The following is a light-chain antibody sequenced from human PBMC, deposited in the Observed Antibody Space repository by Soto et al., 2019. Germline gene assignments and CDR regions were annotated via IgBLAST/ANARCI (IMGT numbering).Light chain of an antibody. CDR2: DAS. J-gene: IGKJ4*01. Sequence: EIVLTQSPDTLSLSPGERATLSCRASQSVRSNYLAWYQQKPGQAPRFLIYDASSRATGIPDRFSGSGSGTDFTLTVTRLAPEYFAVYYCQQYGSSPLTFRGGTKVEIK. CDR1: QSVRSNY. CDR3: QQYGSSPLT. V-gene: IGKV3-20*01.